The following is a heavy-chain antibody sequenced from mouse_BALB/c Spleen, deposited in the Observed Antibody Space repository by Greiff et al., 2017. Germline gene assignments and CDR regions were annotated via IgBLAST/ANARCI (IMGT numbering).Heavy chain of an antibody. J-gene: IGHJ4*01. Sequence: EVQLQQSGGGLVQPGGSMKLSCVASGFTFSNYWMNWVRQSPEKGLEWVAEIRLKSNNYATHYAESVKGRFTISRDDSKSSVYLQMNNLRAEDTGIYYCTSTLPYAMDYWGQGTSVTVSS. CDR3: TSTLPYAMDY. CDR1: GFTFSNYW. CDR2: IRLKSNNYAT. V-gene: IGHV6-6*02. D-gene: IGHD4-1*02.